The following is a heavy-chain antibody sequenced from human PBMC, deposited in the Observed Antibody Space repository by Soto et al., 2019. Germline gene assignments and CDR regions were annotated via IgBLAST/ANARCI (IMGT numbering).Heavy chain of an antibody. J-gene: IGHJ4*02. D-gene: IGHD1-26*01. V-gene: IGHV3-48*02. CDR1: GFTFSTFS. CDR2: ISTSSATI. Sequence: PGGSLRLSCAASGFTFSTFSMNWVRQAPGKGLQWISYISTSSATIHYADSVKGRFTISRDNAKNLLYLQMNSLRDEDTAMYYCARDGATTGHWDFWGQGTQVTVSS. CDR3: ARDGATTGHWDF.